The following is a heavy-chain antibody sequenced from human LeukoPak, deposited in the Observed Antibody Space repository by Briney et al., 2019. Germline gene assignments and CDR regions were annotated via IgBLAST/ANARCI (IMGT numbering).Heavy chain of an antibody. Sequence: GGSLRLSCAASGFTFSNYWMHWVRQAPGKGLMWVSRINGDGTSTNYADSVKGRFTISRDNARNTLYLQMHSLRPEDTAVYYCAREAAGTGNYYFDDWGQGTLVTVSS. CDR1: GFTFSNYW. D-gene: IGHD6-13*01. V-gene: IGHV3-74*01. CDR2: INGDGTST. J-gene: IGHJ4*02. CDR3: AREAAGTGNYYFDD.